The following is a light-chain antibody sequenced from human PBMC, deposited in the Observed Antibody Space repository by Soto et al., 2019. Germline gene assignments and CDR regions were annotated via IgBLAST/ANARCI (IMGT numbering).Light chain of an antibody. J-gene: IGKJ1*01. CDR3: QEYGDSTGWT. V-gene: IGKV3-20*01. CDR1: QSVSSF. Sequence: IGLIQYQATLSLYRKRVALVACRTSQSVSSFLAWYQQKPCQAPRLLIYGASIRATGIPARFSGSGSGTDVTLTISRLEHEDFAVYYSQEYGDSTGWTFGQGTKVDIK. CDR2: GAS.